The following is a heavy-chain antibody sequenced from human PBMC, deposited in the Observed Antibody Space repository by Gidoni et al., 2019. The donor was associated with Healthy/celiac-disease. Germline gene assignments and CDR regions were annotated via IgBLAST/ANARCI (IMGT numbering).Heavy chain of an antibody. CDR1: GFTFDDYA. CDR2: ISWNSGSI. V-gene: IGHV3-9*01. CDR3: AKDSKYYYDSSGNLDY. D-gene: IGHD3-22*01. Sequence: EVQLVESGGGLVQPGRSLSLSCAASGFTFDDYAMHWVRQAPGKGLEWVSGISWNSGSIGYADSVKGRFTISRDNAKNSLYLQMNSLRAEDTALYYCAKDSKYYYDSSGNLDYWGQGTLVTVSS. J-gene: IGHJ4*02.